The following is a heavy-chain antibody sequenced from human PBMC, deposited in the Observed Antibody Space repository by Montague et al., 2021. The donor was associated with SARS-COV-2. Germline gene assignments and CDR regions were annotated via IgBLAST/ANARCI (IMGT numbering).Heavy chain of an antibody. Sequence: SEPLSLTCTVSGGSVSSDTHNWAWIRQPPGKGLEWIASIFYKGNTYYNPSLRSRFTISINTSKNQFFLRVASVAAADTAVYYCARVPNGRHDNWGPGALVTVSS. CDR3: ARVPNGRHDN. CDR2: IFYKGNT. D-gene: IGHD2-8*01. CDR1: GGSVSSDTHN. V-gene: IGHV4-39*01. J-gene: IGHJ4*02.